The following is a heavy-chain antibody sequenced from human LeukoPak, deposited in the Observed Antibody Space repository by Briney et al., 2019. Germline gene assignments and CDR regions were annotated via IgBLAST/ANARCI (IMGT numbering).Heavy chain of an antibody. D-gene: IGHD3-22*01. CDR2: IYYSGGT. J-gene: IGHJ3*02. CDR3: ARDYQGHYYDSSGYFDI. V-gene: IGHV4-39*07. Sequence: SETLSLTCTVSGGSISSGDYYWSWIRQPPGKGLEWIGSIYYSGGTYQNPSLKSRVTISVDKSKNQFSLKLSSVTAADTAVYYCARDYQGHYYDSSGYFDIWGQGTMVTVSS. CDR1: GGSISSGDYY.